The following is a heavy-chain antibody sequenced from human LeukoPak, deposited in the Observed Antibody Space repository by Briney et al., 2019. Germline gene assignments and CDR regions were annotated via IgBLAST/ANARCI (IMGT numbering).Heavy chain of an antibody. D-gene: IGHD3-22*01. Sequence: ASVKVSCKASGYTFSSNAIHWLRQAPGQRLEWMGWINAGNGDTKYSQKFQGRVTITRDTSASTAYMELSSLRSEDTAVYYCARDTGLGRYYDSSGYYSAGRWFDPWGQGTLVTVSS. V-gene: IGHV1-3*01. CDR3: ARDTGLGRYYDSSGYYSAGRWFDP. J-gene: IGHJ5*02. CDR1: GYTFSSNA. CDR2: INAGNGDT.